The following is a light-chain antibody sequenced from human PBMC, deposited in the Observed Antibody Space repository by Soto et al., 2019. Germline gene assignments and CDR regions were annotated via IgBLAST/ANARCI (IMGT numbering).Light chain of an antibody. CDR3: AACDDSLSGYV. V-gene: IGLV1-47*01. Sequence: SVLTTPPSSSGSPGQRVTISCSVSSSNIGSKEVYWYQQLPGSAPKLVMYRNNQRSSGVPDRFSGSKSGTSASLAISGLRSEDEGDYYCAACDDSLSGYVFGTGTKVTV. J-gene: IGLJ1*01. CDR1: SSNIGSKE. CDR2: RNN.